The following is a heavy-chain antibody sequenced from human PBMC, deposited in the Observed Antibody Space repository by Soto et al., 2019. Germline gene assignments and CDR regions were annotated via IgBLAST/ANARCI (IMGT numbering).Heavy chain of an antibody. V-gene: IGHV1-69*02. D-gene: IGHD1-26*01. Sequence: QVQLVQSGAEVKKPGSSVKVSCKASGGTFSSYTISWVRQAPGQGLEWMGRIIPILGIANYAQKFQGRVTITADKSTSTAYMERSSLRSEDTAVYYCAASYSGSYPIYYYYGMDVWGQGTTVTVSS. CDR1: GGTFSSYT. CDR3: AASYSGSYPIYYYYGMDV. CDR2: IIPILGIA. J-gene: IGHJ6*02.